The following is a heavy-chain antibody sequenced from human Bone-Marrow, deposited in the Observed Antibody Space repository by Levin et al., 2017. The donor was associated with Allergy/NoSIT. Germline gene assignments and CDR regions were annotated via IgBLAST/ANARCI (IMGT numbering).Heavy chain of an antibody. CDR3: AREGYCSGGSCSTGYYYMDV. Sequence: PGESLKISCAASGFTFSSYAMHWVRQAPGKGLEYVSAISSNGGSTYYANSVKGRFTISRDNSKNTLYLQMGSLRAEDMAVYFCAREGYCSGGSCSTGYYYMDVWGKGTTVTVSS. CDR2: ISSNGGST. D-gene: IGHD2-15*01. J-gene: IGHJ6*03. CDR1: GFTFSSYA. V-gene: IGHV3-64*01.